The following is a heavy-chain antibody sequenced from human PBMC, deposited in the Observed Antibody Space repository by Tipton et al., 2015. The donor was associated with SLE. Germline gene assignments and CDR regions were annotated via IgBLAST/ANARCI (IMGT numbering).Heavy chain of an antibody. V-gene: IGHV3-66*02. D-gene: IGHD7-27*01. CDR2: MFSAERT. J-gene: IGHJ4*02. CDR3: SRAGGAYWGSY. Sequence: SLRLSCVASGFTVSSNYMTWVRQAPGKGLEWVSFMFSAERTYYAGFVKGRFTISRDNFKSTLYLQMNSLSPEDTAVYYCSRAGGAYWGSYWGQGTLVTVSS. CDR1: GFTVSSNY.